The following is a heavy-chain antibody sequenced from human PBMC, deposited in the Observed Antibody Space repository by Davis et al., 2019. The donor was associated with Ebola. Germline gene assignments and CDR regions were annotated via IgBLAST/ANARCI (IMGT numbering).Heavy chain of an antibody. J-gene: IGHJ4*02. D-gene: IGHD3-3*01. CDR3: ARWGLRGNYDSWSGSDYYFDY. CDR2: IKTDGSEA. Sequence: GESLKISCATSGFTFSTYWMSWVRQAPGKGLEWVANIKTDGSEAHYVDSVKGRFTMSRDNAKNSLYLQLDSLRDDDTAVYYCARWGLRGNYDSWSGSDYYFDYWGQGTLVTVSS. V-gene: IGHV3-7*01. CDR1: GFTFSTYW.